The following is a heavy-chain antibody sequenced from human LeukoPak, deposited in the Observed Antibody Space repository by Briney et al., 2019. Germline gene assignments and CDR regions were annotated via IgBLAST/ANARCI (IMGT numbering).Heavy chain of an antibody. J-gene: IGHJ4*02. D-gene: IGHD3-16*01. CDR2: IYRDGTT. CDR3: AGFFARGGSFDY. CDR1: DYSISSGYY. Sequence: SETLSLTCGVSDYSISSGYYWGWVRQPPGKGLEWIGSIYRDGTTFHNPSLKSRVTTSVDTSKNQFSLKLSPVTAADTAVYFCAGFFARGGSFDYWGQGTLVTVSS. V-gene: IGHV4-38-2*01.